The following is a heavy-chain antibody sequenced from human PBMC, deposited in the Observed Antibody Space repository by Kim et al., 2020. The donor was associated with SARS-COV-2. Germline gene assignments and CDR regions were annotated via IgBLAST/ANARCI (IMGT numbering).Heavy chain of an antibody. D-gene: IGHD1-1*01. CDR2: ISNDGSIN. CDR1: GFTFSTYA. CDR3: ARDLGIVWTDLDP. J-gene: IGHJ5*02. Sequence: GGSLRLSCAASGFTFSTYAMHWVRQAPGKGLEWVAVISNDGSINHYADSVKGRVTISRDNSKNTEYLQMNSLRAEDTAVYFCARDLGIVWTDLDPWGQGT. V-gene: IGHV3-30-3*01.